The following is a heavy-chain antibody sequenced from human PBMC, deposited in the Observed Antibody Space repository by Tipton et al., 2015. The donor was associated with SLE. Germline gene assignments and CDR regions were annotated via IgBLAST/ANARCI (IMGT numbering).Heavy chain of an antibody. CDR2: INHSGST. CDR1: GGSFSGYY. V-gene: IGHV4-34*01. J-gene: IGHJ3*02. D-gene: IGHD1-26*01. CDR3: ARRIGRYRGLGAFDI. Sequence: TLSLTCAVYGGSFSGYYWSWIRQPPGKGLEWIGEINHSGSTNYNPSLKSRVTISVDMSKNQFSLKLSSVTAADTAVYYCARRIGRYRGLGAFDIWGQGTMVTVSS.